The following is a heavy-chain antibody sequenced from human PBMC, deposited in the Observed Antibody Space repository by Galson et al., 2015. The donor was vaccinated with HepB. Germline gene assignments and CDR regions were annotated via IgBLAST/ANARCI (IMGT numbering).Heavy chain of an antibody. V-gene: IGHV5-51*03. D-gene: IGHD3-3*01. CDR1: GYSFTSYW. CDR2: IYPGDSDT. Sequence: QSGAEVKKPGESLKISCKGSGYSFTSYWIGWVRQMPGKGLEWMGIIYPGDSDTRYSPSFQGQVTISADKSISTDYLQWSSLKASDTAMYYCARPTKQQIGFWSDYWTSGDAFDIWGQGTMVTVSS. CDR3: ARPTKQQIGFWSDYWTSGDAFDI. J-gene: IGHJ3*02.